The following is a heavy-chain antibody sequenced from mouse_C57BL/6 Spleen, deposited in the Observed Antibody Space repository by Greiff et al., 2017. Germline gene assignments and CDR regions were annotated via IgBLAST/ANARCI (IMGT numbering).Heavy chain of an antibody. J-gene: IGHJ1*03. CDR1: GYTFTSYW. Sequence: QVQLQQPGAELVRPGSSVKLSCKASGYTFTSYWIHWVKQRPIQGLEWIGNIDPSDSETHYNQKFKDKATLTVDKSSSTAYMQLSSLTSEDSAVYDCARRRNGYPYWYFGVWGTGTTVTVST. CDR3: ARRRNGYPYWYFGV. CDR2: IDPSDSET. V-gene: IGHV1-52*01. D-gene: IGHD2-2*01.